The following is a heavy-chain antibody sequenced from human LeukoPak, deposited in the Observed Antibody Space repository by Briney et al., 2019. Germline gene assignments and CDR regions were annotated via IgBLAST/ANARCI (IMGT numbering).Heavy chain of an antibody. CDR1: GFTFSSYW. CDR2: IKQDGSEK. Sequence: GGSLRLSCAASGFTFSSYWMSWVRQAPGKGLEWVANIKQDGSEKYYVDSVKGRFTISRDNAKNSLYLQMNSLRAEDTAVYYCARNYYDSSGYLNYFDYWGQGTLVTVSS. CDR3: ARNYYDSSGYLNYFDY. V-gene: IGHV3-7*01. J-gene: IGHJ4*02. D-gene: IGHD3-22*01.